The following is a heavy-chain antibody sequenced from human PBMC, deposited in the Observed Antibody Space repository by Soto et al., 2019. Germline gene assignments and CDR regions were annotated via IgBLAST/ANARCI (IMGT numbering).Heavy chain of an antibody. CDR2: INTDGST. CDR3: AKNYYFDS. J-gene: IGHJ4*02. V-gene: IGHV3-23*01. CDR1: GFTFSSYA. Sequence: EVQLLESGGGLIQPGGSLRLSCATSGFTFSSYAMSWARQAPGTGLEWVSSINTDGSTYYTESVKGRFTISRDNSRNTLHLQMNNLRAEDTAIYYCAKNYYFDSWGQGTLVTVSS.